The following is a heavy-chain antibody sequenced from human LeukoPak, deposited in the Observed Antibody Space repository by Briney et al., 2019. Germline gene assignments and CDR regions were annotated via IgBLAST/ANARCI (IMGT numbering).Heavy chain of an antibody. D-gene: IGHD4-17*01. CDR1: GFTFSSYS. V-gene: IGHV3-21*01. CDR2: ISSSSSYI. CDR3: ARADYGDFTFDY. Sequence: GGSLRLSCAASGFTFSSYSMNWVRQAPGKRLEWVSSISSSSSYIYYADSVKGRFTISRDNAKNSLYLQMNSLRAEDTAVYYCARADYGDFTFDYWGQGTLVTVSS. J-gene: IGHJ4*02.